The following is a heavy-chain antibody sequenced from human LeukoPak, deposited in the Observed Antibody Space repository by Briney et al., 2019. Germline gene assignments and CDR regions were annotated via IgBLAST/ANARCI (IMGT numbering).Heavy chain of an antibody. V-gene: IGHV3-53*01. Sequence: GGSLRLSCTVSGFTVSSNSMSWVRQAPGKGLEWVSFIYSDNTHYSDSVKGRFTISRDNSKNTLYLQMNSLRAEDTAVYYCARGTLYYFDYWGQGTLVTVSS. D-gene: IGHD1-14*01. CDR2: IYSDNT. CDR3: ARGTLYYFDY. CDR1: GFTVSSNS. J-gene: IGHJ4*02.